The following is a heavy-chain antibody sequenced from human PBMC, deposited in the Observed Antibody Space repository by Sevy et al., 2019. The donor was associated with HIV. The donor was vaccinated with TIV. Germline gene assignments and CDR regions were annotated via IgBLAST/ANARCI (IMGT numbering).Heavy chain of an antibody. J-gene: IGHJ4*02. CDR2: MSNTGGTI. D-gene: IGHD5-12*01. V-gene: IGHV3-48*01. CDR1: GFSFSIYS. Sequence: GGSLRLSCAASGFSFSIYSMNWVRQAPGKGLEWLSYMSNTGGTIHYADSVKGRFTMSRDNAKNSLYLQMNSLRAEDTAVYYCASQRGGYERLYYFDYWGQGTLVTVSS. CDR3: ASQRGGYERLYYFDY.